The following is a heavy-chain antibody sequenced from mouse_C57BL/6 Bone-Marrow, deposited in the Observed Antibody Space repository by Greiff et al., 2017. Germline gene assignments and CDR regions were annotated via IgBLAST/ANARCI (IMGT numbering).Heavy chain of an antibody. CDR2: IYPGSGST. CDR3: ARCDDGYLLYWYFDV. V-gene: IGHV1-55*01. Sequence: VQLQQPGAELVKPGASVKMSCKASGYTFTSYWITWVKQRPGQCLEWIGDIYPGSGSTNYNEKFKSKATLTVDTSSSTAYMQLSSLTSEDSAVYYCARCDDGYLLYWYFDVWGTGTTVTVSS. J-gene: IGHJ1*03. D-gene: IGHD2-3*01. CDR1: GYTFTSYW.